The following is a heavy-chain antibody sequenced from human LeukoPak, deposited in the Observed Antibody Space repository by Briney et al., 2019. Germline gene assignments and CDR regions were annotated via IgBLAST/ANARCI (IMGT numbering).Heavy chain of an antibody. CDR1: GSTLTELS. D-gene: IGHD2/OR15-2a*01. CDR2: FDPEDGEP. V-gene: IGHV1-24*01. CDR3: ATDFLGFDP. Sequence: ASVKVSCKVSGSTLTELSMHWVRQAPGEGLEWMGGFDPEDGEPIYAQKFQGRVTMTEDTSTDTVHMELSSLRSEDTVVYYCATDFLGFDPWGQGTLVTVSS. J-gene: IGHJ5*02.